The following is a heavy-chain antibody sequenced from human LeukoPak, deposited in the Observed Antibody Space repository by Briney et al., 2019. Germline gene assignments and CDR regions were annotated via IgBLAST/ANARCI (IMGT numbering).Heavy chain of an antibody. D-gene: IGHD5-12*01. CDR2: IKQDGSEK. CDR1: GFTFSSYW. Sequence: GGSLRLSCAASGFTFSSYWMSWVRQAPGKGLEWVANIKQDGSEKYYVDSVKGRFTISRDNAKNSLYLQMNSLRAEDTAVYYCAKGRGDIVATIDYWGQGTLVTVSS. CDR3: AKGRGDIVATIDY. J-gene: IGHJ4*02. V-gene: IGHV3-7*01.